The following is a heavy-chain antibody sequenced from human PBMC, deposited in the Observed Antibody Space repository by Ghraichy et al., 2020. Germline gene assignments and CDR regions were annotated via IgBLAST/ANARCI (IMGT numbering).Heavy chain of an antibody. Sequence: GGSLRLSCAASGFTFSSYAMTWVRQAPGKGLEWVSGIIGGRGNTYYADSVKGRFTISRDNSKNTLYLQMNSLRAEDTAVYYCAKVLPAGWYFDLWGRGTLVTVSS. CDR1: GFTFSSYA. D-gene: IGHD1-14*01. CDR3: AKVLPAGWYFDL. J-gene: IGHJ2*01. CDR2: IIGGRGNT. V-gene: IGHV3-23*01.